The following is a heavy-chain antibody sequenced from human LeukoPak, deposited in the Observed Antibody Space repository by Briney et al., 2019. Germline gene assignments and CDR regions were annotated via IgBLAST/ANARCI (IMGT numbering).Heavy chain of an antibody. Sequence: GGSLRLSCAASGFTFDDYAMHWVRQAPGKGLEWVSGISWNSAYIDYADSVKGRFTISRDNAKNSLYLQMNSLRAEDTALYYCAKGLLFGDFSGLFDYWGRGTLVTVSS. CDR3: AKGLLFGDFSGLFDY. V-gene: IGHV3-9*01. J-gene: IGHJ4*02. CDR1: GFTFDDYA. CDR2: ISWNSAYI. D-gene: IGHD2/OR15-2a*01.